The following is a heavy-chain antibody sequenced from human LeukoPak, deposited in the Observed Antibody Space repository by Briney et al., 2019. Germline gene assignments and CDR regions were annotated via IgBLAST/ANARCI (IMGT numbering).Heavy chain of an antibody. CDR3: ARDGGKGGNSDY. Sequence: PGGSLRLSCAASGFSFSSYSMNWVRQAQGKGLQWVSYISSSTSIIYYADSVKGRFTISRDNAKNSLYLQMNSLRDEDTAVYYCARDGGKGGNSDYWGQGTLVTVSS. CDR1: GFSFSSYS. CDR2: ISSSTSII. V-gene: IGHV3-48*02. D-gene: IGHD2-15*01. J-gene: IGHJ4*02.